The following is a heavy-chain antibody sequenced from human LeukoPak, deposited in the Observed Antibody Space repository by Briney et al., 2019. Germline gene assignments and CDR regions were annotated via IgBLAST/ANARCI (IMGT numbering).Heavy chain of an antibody. CDR2: FDPEDGET. Sequence: ASVTVSCKVSGYTLTELSMHWVRPAPGKGRAWVGGFDPEDGETIYAQKFQGRVTMTEDTSTDTAYMELSSLRSEDTAVYYCATAKATAEAGENFDYWGQGTLVTVSS. J-gene: IGHJ4*02. CDR1: GYTLTELS. V-gene: IGHV1-24*01. CDR3: ATAKATAEAGENFDY. D-gene: IGHD6-13*01.